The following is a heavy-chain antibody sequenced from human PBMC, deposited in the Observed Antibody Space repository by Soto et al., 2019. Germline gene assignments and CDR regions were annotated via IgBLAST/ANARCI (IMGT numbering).Heavy chain of an antibody. D-gene: IGHD3-16*01. V-gene: IGHV3-9*01. Sequence: EVQLVESGGGLVQPGRSLRLSCAASGFSFSDHAMYWVRQVPGKGPEWVSGMTWNGDSIVYADSVMGRFTISRDNAKNSLYLQMNSLRPEDTAFYYCARRPSEGGAFYFDYWGQGALVTVTS. CDR2: MTWNGDSI. CDR1: GFSFSDHA. J-gene: IGHJ4*02. CDR3: ARRPSEGGAFYFDY.